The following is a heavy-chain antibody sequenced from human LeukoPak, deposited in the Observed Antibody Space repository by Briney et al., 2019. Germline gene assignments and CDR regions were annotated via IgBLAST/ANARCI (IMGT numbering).Heavy chain of an antibody. D-gene: IGHD3-22*01. Sequence: SETLSLTCTVSGGSISSYYWSWIRQPPGKGLEWIGYIYYSGSTNYNPSLKSRVTISVDTSKNQFSLKLSSVTAADTAVYYCARGRDYYDSSGYYYEGTIVDYWGQGTLVTVSS. CDR1: GGSISSYY. V-gene: IGHV4-59*01. CDR2: IYYSGST. CDR3: ARGRDYYDSSGYYYEGTIVDY. J-gene: IGHJ4*02.